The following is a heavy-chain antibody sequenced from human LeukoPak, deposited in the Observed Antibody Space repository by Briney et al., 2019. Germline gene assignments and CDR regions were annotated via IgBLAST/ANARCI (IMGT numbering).Heavy chain of an antibody. CDR3: AKAATGTRNAFDI. V-gene: IGHV3-74*01. CDR1: GFTFSRYA. Sequence: GGSLRLSCAASGFTFSRYAMGWVRQAPGKGLVWVSRVNGDGSSTNYADSVKGRFTISRDNAKNTLYLQMNSLRAEDTAVYYCAKAATGTRNAFDIWGQGTMVTVSS. D-gene: IGHD6-13*01. J-gene: IGHJ3*02. CDR2: VNGDGSST.